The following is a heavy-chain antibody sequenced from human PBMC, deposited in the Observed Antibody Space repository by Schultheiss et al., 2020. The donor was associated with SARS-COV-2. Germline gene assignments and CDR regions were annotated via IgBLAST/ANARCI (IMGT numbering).Heavy chain of an antibody. D-gene: IGHD5-18*01. V-gene: IGHV4-34*01. CDR1: GGSFSGFY. J-gene: IGHJ6*02. CDR2: INHRGNT. Sequence: SETLSLTCAVYGGSFSGFYWSWIRQPPGKGLEWIGEINHRGNTNYNPSLKSRVTISVDTSKNQFSLKLSSVTAADTAVYYCARDWGYSYGYYYYGMDVWGQGTTVTVSS. CDR3: ARDWGYSYGYYYYGMDV.